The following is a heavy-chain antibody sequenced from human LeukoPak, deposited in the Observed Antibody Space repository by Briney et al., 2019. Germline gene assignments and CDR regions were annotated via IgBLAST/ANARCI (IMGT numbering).Heavy chain of an antibody. J-gene: IGHJ5*02. D-gene: IGHD3-16*01. CDR2: IYHGGST. CDR3: ARDLAWGWFDP. Sequence: SETLSLTCTVSNYSITTSYFWGWVRQPPGKGLEWIGNIYHGGSTYYNPSLKSRVTISVDTSKNQFSLKLSSVTAADTAVYYCARDLAWGWFDPWGQGTLVTVSS. CDR1: NYSITTSYF. V-gene: IGHV4-38-2*02.